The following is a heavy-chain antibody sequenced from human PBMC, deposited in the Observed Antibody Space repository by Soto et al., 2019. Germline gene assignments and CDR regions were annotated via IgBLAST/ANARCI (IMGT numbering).Heavy chain of an antibody. Sequence: QVRLAQSEAEVRSPGSAVRVSCKASGANVNVYGITWVRQAPRQGLEWVGAILPMYRKTNYAQNFQGRVTIIADKSPDTVYLELRRLTSDDTATYFCARVVQLGSNYAMDVWGQGTTVVVSS. J-gene: IGHJ6*02. D-gene: IGHD1-1*01. CDR1: GANVNVYG. V-gene: IGHV1-69*06. CDR2: ILPMYRKT. CDR3: ARVVQLGSNYAMDV.